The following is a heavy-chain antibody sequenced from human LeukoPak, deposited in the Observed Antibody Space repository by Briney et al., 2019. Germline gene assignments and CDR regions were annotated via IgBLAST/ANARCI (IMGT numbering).Heavy chain of an antibody. J-gene: IGHJ4*02. V-gene: IGHV3-23*01. CDR2: IIGSSGDT. D-gene: IGHD5-12*01. CDR3: AKGAYDYIEMGYFDD. Sequence: GGSLRLSCAASGFRFSNFAMSWVRQAPGKGLEWVSLIIGSSGDTLYADSVKGRFTISRDISKNRLYLQMNSLRAEDTGLYYRAKGAYDYIEMGYFDDWGQGTLVSVSS. CDR1: GFRFSNFA.